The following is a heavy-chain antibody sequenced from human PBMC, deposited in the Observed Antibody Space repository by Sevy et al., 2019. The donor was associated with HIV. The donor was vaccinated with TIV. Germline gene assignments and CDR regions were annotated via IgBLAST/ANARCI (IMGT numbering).Heavy chain of an antibody. V-gene: IGHV3-11*06. CDR1: GFTFGDYY. Sequence: GGSLRLSCVGSGFTFGDYYISWIRQAPGKGLECVAYISSRSSFTNYTDSVRGRFTISRDNAKNEVFLQMNSLRAEDTGVYYCARRAYDVWGQGTSVTVSS. J-gene: IGHJ3*01. CDR3: ARRAYDV. CDR2: ISSRSSFT.